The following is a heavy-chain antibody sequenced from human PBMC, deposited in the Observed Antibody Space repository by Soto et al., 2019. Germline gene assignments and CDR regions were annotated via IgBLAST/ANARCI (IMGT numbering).Heavy chain of an antibody. CDR1: GVQLGGYG. CDR2: IWYHGNTY. V-gene: IGHV3-33*08. J-gene: IGHJ4*02. CDR3: ARDRGYGGNYVFDF. Sequence: SLRLSWGASGVQLGGYGVRLVRQAHGKGLEWVATIWYHGNTYYYKDSIKGRFAVSRDNSKNTVFLQMNTLRAEDTATYYCARDRGYGGNYVFDFWGLGTLVTVS. D-gene: IGHD4-4*01.